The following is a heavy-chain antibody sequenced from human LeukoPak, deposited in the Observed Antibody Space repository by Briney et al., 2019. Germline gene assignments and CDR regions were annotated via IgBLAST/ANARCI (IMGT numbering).Heavy chain of an antibody. V-gene: IGHV3-48*01. CDR3: ARHNQGSPDY. CDR2: ISSSRSIM. Sequence: TGGSLRLSCVASGFIFSYYDMDWVRQAPGKGLEWISYISSSRSIMYYADSVLGRFTVSRDNAENTLYLQMNSLRGDDTAAYYCARHNQGSPDYWGQGTLVTVSS. J-gene: IGHJ4*02. CDR1: GFIFSYYD.